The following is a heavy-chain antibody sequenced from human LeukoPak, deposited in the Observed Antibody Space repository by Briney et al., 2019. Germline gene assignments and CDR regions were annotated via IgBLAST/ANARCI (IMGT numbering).Heavy chain of an antibody. J-gene: IGHJ5*02. D-gene: IGHD3-3*01. Sequence: GGSLRLSCAASGFTFSSYTTNWVRQAPGKGLEWVSSISSSSSYIYYADSVKGRFTISRDNAKNSLHLQMSSLRADDTAVYYCARDSLWSGYYPYNWFDPWGQGTLVTVSS. CDR2: ISSSSSYI. V-gene: IGHV3-21*01. CDR1: GFTFSSYT. CDR3: ARDSLWSGYYPYNWFDP.